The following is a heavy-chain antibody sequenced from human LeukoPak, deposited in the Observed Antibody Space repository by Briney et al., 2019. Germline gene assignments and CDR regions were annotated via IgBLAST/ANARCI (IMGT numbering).Heavy chain of an antibody. Sequence: SVKVSCKASGGTFSSYAISWVRQAPGHGLEWMGGIIPIFGTANYAQKFQGRGTITTDESTSTAYMDLLRSEDTAVYYCARLDAFDIWGQGTMVTVSS. CDR2: IIPIFGTA. CDR3: ARLDAFDI. V-gene: IGHV1-69*05. CDR1: GGTFSSYA. J-gene: IGHJ3*02.